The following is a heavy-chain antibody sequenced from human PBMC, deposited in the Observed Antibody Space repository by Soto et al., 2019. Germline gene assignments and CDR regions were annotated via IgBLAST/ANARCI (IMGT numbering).Heavy chain of an antibody. CDR3: ARETVAGTTGFDY. CDR1: GYTFTSYG. Sequence: QVQLVQSGAEVKKPGASVKVSCKASGYTFTSYGISWVRQAPGQGLEWMGWINTYNGNTNYAQKLQGRATLTSDXXTSTAYMALRSLRSDDTAVYYCARETVAGTTGFDYWGQGTLVTVSS. J-gene: IGHJ4*02. CDR2: INTYNGNT. V-gene: IGHV1-18*01. D-gene: IGHD6-19*01.